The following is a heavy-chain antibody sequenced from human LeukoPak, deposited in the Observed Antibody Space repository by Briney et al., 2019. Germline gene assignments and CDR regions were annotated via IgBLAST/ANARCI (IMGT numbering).Heavy chain of an antibody. CDR2: FYSSGSL. CDR1: GGSISSYY. V-gene: IGHV4-4*09. CDR3: VRPRAFGDLWS. D-gene: IGHD3-10*01. Sequence: PSETLSLTCTVSGGSISSYYWSWVRQAPGKGLQWIGYFYSSGSLSYNPSPKSRVTISVRTSQNQFSLKLTSVTAADTAVYYCVRPRAFGDLWSWGQGTLVTVSS. J-gene: IGHJ5*02.